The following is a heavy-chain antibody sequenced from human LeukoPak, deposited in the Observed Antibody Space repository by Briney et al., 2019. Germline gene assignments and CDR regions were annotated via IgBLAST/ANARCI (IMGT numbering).Heavy chain of an antibody. CDR3: ARGYLAYYDSSGYVPYYFDY. CDR1: GGSFSGYY. J-gene: IGHJ4*02. CDR2: INHSGST. V-gene: IGHV4-34*01. Sequence: SETLSLTCAVYGGSFSGYYWSWIRQPPGKGLEWIGEINHSGSTNYNPSLKSRVTISVDTSKNQFSLKLSSATAADTAVYYCARGYLAYYDSSGYVPYYFDYWGQGTLVTVSS. D-gene: IGHD3-22*01.